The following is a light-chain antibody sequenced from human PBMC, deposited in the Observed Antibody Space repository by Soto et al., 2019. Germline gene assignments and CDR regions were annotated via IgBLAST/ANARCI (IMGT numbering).Light chain of an antibody. CDR3: QQRSNWPPRT. CDR2: DAS. J-gene: IGKJ4*01. Sequence: EIVLTHSPATLSLSPGERATLSCRASQSVSSYLAWYQQKPGQAPRLLIYDASNRATGIPARFSGSGSGTDFTLTISSLEPEDFAVHYCQQRSNWPPRTFGGGTKVEIK. CDR1: QSVSSY. V-gene: IGKV3-11*01.